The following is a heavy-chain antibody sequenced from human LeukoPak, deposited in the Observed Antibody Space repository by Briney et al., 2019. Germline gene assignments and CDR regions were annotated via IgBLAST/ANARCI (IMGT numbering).Heavy chain of an antibody. CDR2: IIPIFGTA. J-gene: IGHJ6*03. CDR1: GGTFSSYA. CDR3: ARDGSTVTAVPYSYYMDV. V-gene: IGHV1-69*05. Sequence: GASVKVSCKASGGTFSSYAISWVRQAPGQGLEWMGGIIPIFGTANYAQKFQGRVTITTDESTSTAYMELSSLRSEDTAVYYCARDGSTVTAVPYSYYMDVWGKGTTDTVSS. D-gene: IGHD4-11*01.